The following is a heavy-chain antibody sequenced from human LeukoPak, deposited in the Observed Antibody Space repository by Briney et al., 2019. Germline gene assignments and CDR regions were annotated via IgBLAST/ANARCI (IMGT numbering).Heavy chain of an antibody. V-gene: IGHV4-59*01. J-gene: IGHJ4*02. CDR1: GGSISGYY. Sequence: SETLSLTCTVSGGSISGYYWSWIRQSPGKGLESLGYIYYTGSTNYNPSLKSRVTISVDTSKNQFSLKLSSVTAADTAVYYCARDRIVGATNYFDYWGQGTLVTVSS. CDR2: IYYTGST. CDR3: ARDRIVGATNYFDY. D-gene: IGHD1-26*01.